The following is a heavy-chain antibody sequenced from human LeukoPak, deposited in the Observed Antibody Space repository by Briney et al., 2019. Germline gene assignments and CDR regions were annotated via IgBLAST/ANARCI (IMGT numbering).Heavy chain of an antibody. CDR2: ISSSSSYI. CDR3: ARGIMITFGGVIASNLLDY. CDR1: GFTFSSYS. V-gene: IGHV3-21*01. Sequence: GGSLRLSCAASGFTFSSYSMNWVRQAPGKGLEWVSSISSSSSYIYYADSVKGRFTISRDNAKNSLYLQMNSLRAEDTAVYYCARGIMITFGGVIASNLLDYWGQGTLVTVSS. D-gene: IGHD3-16*02. J-gene: IGHJ4*02.